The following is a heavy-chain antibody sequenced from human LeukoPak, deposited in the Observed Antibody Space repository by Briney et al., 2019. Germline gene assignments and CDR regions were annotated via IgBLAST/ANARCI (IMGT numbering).Heavy chain of an antibody. CDR3: AKEVAPLLWFGESFEDY. V-gene: IGHV3-23*01. CDR1: GFTFSSYA. D-gene: IGHD3-10*01. CDR2: ISGSGGST. J-gene: IGHJ4*02. Sequence: GGSLRLSCAASGFTFSSYAMSWVRQAPGKGLEWVSAISGSGGSTYYADSVKGRFTISRDNSKNTLYLQMNSLRAEDTAVYYCAKEVAPLLWFGESFEDYWGQGTLVTVSS.